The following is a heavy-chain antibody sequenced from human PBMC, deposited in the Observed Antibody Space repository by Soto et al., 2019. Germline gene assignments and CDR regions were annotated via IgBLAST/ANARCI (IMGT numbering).Heavy chain of an antibody. J-gene: IGHJ4*02. V-gene: IGHV3-7*05. CDR3: ATETSTWGC. D-gene: IGHD7-27*01. CDR1: GFALSNYW. Sequence: EVQLVESGGDLVQPGGSLRLSCAASGFALSNYWMNWVRQAPGKGLEWVANIKQDGSEKNYVDSVKGRFTISRDNAKKSPYLQMNSLRAEDTAVYYCATETSTWGCWGQGTLVTVSP. CDR2: IKQDGSEK.